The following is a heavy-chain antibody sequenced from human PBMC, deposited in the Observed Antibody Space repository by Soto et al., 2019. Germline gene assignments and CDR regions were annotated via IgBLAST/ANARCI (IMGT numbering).Heavy chain of an antibody. Sequence: QVQLVESGGGVVQPGRSLRLSCAASGFTFSSYAMHWVRQAPGKGLEWVAVISYDGSNKYYADSVKGRFTISRDNSKNTLYLQMNGLRAGDTAVYYCARDPLWGTAMVLWYFDLWGRGTLVTVSS. CDR1: GFTFSSYA. CDR3: ARDPLWGTAMVLWYFDL. J-gene: IGHJ2*01. V-gene: IGHV3-30-3*01. D-gene: IGHD5-18*01. CDR2: ISYDGSNK.